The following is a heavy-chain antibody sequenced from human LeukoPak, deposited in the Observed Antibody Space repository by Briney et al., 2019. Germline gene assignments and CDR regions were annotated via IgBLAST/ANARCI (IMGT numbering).Heavy chain of an antibody. CDR2: IYYSGST. Sequence: SETLSLTCTVSGGSISSSSYYWGWIRQPPGKGLEWIGSIYYSGSTYYNPSLKSRVTISVDTSKNQFSLKLSSVTAADTAVYYCALQWEALGYYYYMDVWGKGTTVTVSS. J-gene: IGHJ6*03. CDR1: GGSISSSSYY. CDR3: ALQWEALGYYYYMDV. D-gene: IGHD1-26*01. V-gene: IGHV4-39*07.